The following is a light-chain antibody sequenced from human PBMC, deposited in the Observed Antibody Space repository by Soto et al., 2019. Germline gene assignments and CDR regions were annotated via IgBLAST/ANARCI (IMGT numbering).Light chain of an antibody. Sequence: DSQMTQSPSSLSASVGDRVTITCQASQDISNYLNWYQQKPGKAPKLLIYDASNLETGVPSRFSGSGSGTDFTFTISSLQPEDIATYYCQQYDNLRYTFGQGTKLEI. CDR3: QQYDNLRYT. V-gene: IGKV1-33*01. CDR2: DAS. J-gene: IGKJ2*01. CDR1: QDISNY.